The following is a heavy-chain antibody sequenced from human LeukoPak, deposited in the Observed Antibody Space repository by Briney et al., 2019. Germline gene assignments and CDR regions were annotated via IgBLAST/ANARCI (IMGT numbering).Heavy chain of an antibody. J-gene: IGHJ3*02. CDR3: ARVLGHIVVVTAIEAFDI. V-gene: IGHV1-18*01. D-gene: IGHD2-21*02. CDR1: GYTFTSYG. Sequence: GASVKVSCKASGYTFTSYGISWVRQAPGQGLEWMGWISAYNGNTNYAQKLQGRVTMTTDTSTSTAYMELRSLRSDDTAVYYCARVLGHIVVVTAIEAFDIWGQGTMVTVSS. CDR2: ISAYNGNT.